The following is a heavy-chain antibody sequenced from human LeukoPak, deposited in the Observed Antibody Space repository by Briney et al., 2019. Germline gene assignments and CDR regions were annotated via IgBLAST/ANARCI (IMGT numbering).Heavy chain of an antibody. Sequence: ASVKVSCKASGYTFTSYYMHWVRQAPGQGLEWMGIINPSGGSTSYAQKFQGRVTMTRDTSTSTVYMELSSLRSEDTAVYYCARKVFSPTRWLQKFSDGKFDYWGQGTLVTVSS. CDR1: GYTFTSYY. CDR3: ARKVFSPTRWLQKFSDGKFDY. V-gene: IGHV1-46*01. D-gene: IGHD5-24*01. J-gene: IGHJ4*02. CDR2: INPSGGST.